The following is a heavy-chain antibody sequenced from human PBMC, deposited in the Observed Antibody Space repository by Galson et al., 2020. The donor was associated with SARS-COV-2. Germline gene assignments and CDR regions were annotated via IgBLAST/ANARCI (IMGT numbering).Heavy chain of an antibody. Sequence: GGSLRLSCEASGFTFDDYALHWFRQLPGKGLEWVSGISGSSVSVAFADSVKGRFTISRDNAKRSLYLQMNSLRPDDTALYYCAKGLRVTTTPRAFDLWGQGTLVVVSA. CDR2: ISGSSVSV. D-gene: IGHD2-21*02. CDR1: GFTFDDYA. V-gene: IGHV3-9*01. CDR3: AKGLRVTTTPRAFDL. J-gene: IGHJ3*01.